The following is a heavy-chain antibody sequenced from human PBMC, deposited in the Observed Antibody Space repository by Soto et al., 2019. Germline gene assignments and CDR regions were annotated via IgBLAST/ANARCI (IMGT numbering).Heavy chain of an antibody. CDR1: GGSFSGYY. D-gene: IGHD3-10*01. CDR3: ARRLGYGSGSYYNGNWFDP. J-gene: IGHJ5*02. Sequence: SETLSLTCAVYGGSFSGYYWSWIRQPPAKGLEWIGEINHSGSTNYNPSLKSRVTISVDTSKIQFSLKLSSVTAADTAVYYCARRLGYGSGSYYNGNWFDPWGQGTLVTVSS. CDR2: INHSGST. V-gene: IGHV4-34*01.